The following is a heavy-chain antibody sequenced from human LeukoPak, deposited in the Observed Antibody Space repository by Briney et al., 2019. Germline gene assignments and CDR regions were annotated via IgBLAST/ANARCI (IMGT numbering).Heavy chain of an antibody. D-gene: IGHD2-15*01. CDR2: IDWDDDK. J-gene: IGHJ4*02. CDR3: ARSPTKYCSGGSCYGAFDY. CDR1: GFSLSTSGMR. Sequence: SGPTLVNPTQTLTLTCTFSGFSLSTSGMRVSWIRQPPGKALERLARIDWDDDKFYSTSLKTRLTISKDTSKNQVVLTMTNMDPVDTATYYCARSPTKYCSGGSCYGAFDYWSQGTLVTVSS. V-gene: IGHV2-70*04.